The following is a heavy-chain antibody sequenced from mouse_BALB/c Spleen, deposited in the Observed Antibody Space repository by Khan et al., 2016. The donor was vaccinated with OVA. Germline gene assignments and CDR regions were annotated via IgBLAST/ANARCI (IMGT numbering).Heavy chain of an antibody. CDR1: GFSFTDYA. D-gene: IGHD2-3*01. CDR2: ISTYSGNT. CDR3: GRDAYDGDYEC. V-gene: IGHV1S137*01. Sequence: VQLQESGPELVRPGVSVKFSCKGSGFSFTDYAMSWVKPSHAKSLEWIGLISTYSGNTNYNHTFKGKATMTVDKSSTTAYLDLASFTYAASPIQYCGRDAYDGDYECRGQGTGLT. J-gene: IGHJ2*03.